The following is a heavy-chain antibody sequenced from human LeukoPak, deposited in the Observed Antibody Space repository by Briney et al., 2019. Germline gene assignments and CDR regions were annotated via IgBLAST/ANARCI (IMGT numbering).Heavy chain of an antibody. J-gene: IGHJ4*02. D-gene: IGHD6-19*01. CDR2: INPNSGGT. CDR3: AKIAVTAAGPMCMRVWEVQNWYFFDY. Sequence: ASVKVSCKAPGCAFIGYFMYWVRQAPGQGLEWMGRINPNSGGTDYAQKFQGWVTMTRETSISTAYLELSRLRSDDTAVYYCAKIAVTAAGPMCMRVWEVQNWYFFDYWGQGTLVTVSS. CDR1: GCAFIGYF. V-gene: IGHV1-2*04.